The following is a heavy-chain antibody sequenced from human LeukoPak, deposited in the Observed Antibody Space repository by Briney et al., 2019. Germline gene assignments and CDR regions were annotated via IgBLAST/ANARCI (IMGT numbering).Heavy chain of an antibody. CDR3: AKDKIVGAIFRFDY. Sequence: GGSLRLSCAASGSTFSSYAMSWVRQAPGKGLEWVSGISGSGGSTDYADSVKGRFTISRDNSKNTLYLQMNSLRAEDTAVYYCAKDKIVGAIFRFDYWGQGTLVTVSS. D-gene: IGHD1-26*01. V-gene: IGHV3-23*01. CDR2: ISGSGGST. CDR1: GSTFSSYA. J-gene: IGHJ4*02.